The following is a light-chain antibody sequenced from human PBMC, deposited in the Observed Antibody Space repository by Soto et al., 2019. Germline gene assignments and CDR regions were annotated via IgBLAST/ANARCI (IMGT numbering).Light chain of an antibody. Sequence: QSALTQPASVSGSHGQSITISCTGTSSDVGSYNLVSWYQQHPGIAPKVMIYEVTKRPSGVSDRFSGSKSGNTASLTISGLQAEDEADYYCCSYAGSSTYVFGTGTKLTVL. CDR1: SSDVGSYNL. CDR2: EVT. CDR3: CSYAGSSTYV. V-gene: IGLV2-23*02. J-gene: IGLJ1*01.